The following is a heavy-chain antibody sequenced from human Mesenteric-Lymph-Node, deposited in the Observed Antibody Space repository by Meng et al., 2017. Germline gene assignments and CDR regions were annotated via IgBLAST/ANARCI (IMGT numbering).Heavy chain of an antibody. J-gene: IGHJ1*01. CDR2: INHSGST. V-gene: IGHV4-34*01. D-gene: IGHD1-26*01. CDR3: ARAAGAAEYFQH. Sequence: QVQLQPWGAGLLKPSETLSLTCAVNGGSLSGAYWNWIRQPPGKGLEWIGEINHSGSTNYNPSLKSRVTISVDTSKNQFSLKLSSVTAADTAVYYCARAAGAAEYFQHWGQGTLVTVSS. CDR1: GGSLSGAY.